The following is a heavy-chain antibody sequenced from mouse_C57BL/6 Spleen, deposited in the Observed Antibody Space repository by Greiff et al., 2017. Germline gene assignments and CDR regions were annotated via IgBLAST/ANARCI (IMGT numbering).Heavy chain of an antibody. V-gene: IGHV10-1*01. J-gene: IGHJ1*03. D-gene: IGHD1-1*01. Sequence: EVKLVESGGGLVQPKGSLKLSCAASGFSFNTYAMNWVRQAPGKGLEWVARIRSKSNNYATYYADSVKDRFTISRDDSESMLYLQMNNLKTEDTAMYYCVRQHGSRYFEVWGTGTTVTVSS. CDR3: VRQHGSRYFEV. CDR2: IRSKSNNYAT. CDR1: GFSFNTYA.